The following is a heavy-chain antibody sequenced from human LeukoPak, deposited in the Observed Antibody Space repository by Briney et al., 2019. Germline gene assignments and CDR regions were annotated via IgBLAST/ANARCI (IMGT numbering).Heavy chain of an antibody. J-gene: IGHJ6*03. D-gene: IGHD3-10*01. Sequence: PSETLSLTCTVSGGSISSGSYYWSWIRQPAGKGLEWIGRIYTSGSTNYNPSLKSRVTISVDTSKNQFSLKLSSVTAADTAVYYCARGDMVRGVNHYMDVWGKGTTVTISS. CDR2: IYTSGST. CDR3: ARGDMVRGVNHYMDV. CDR1: GGSISSGSYY. V-gene: IGHV4-61*02.